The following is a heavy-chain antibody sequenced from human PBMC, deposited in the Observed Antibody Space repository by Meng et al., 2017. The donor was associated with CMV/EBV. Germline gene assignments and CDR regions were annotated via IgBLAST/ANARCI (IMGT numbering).Heavy chain of an antibody. V-gene: IGHV4-34*01. CDR1: GGSFSGYY. CDR3: ARGPYCSSTSCYPSWFDP. D-gene: IGHD2-2*01. CDR2: INHSGST. Sequence: SETLSLTCAVYGGSFSGYYWSWIRQPPGKGLEWIGEINHSGSTNYNPSLKSRVTISVDTSKNQLSLKLSSVTAADTAVYYCARGPYCSSTSCYPSWFDPWGQGTLVTVSS. J-gene: IGHJ5*02.